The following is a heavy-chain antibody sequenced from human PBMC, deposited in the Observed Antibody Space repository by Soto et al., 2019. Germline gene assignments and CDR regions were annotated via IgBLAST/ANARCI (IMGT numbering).Heavy chain of an antibody. Sequence: GGSLRLSCAASGFTFSSYGMHWVRQAPGKGLEWVAIISYDGNVKYFIDSVKGRFTISRDDSKNTVYLQMNSLRPEDTAVYFCARGYSGDEGSYWGQGTQVTVSS. CDR3: ARGYSGDEGSY. D-gene: IGHD5-12*01. V-gene: IGHV3-30*03. CDR1: GFTFSSYG. J-gene: IGHJ4*02. CDR2: ISYDGNVK.